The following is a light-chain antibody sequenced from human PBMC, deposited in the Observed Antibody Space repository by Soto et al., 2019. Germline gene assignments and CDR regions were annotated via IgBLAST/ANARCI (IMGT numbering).Light chain of an antibody. V-gene: IGKV3-20*01. CDR1: QSVGSNY. J-gene: IGKJ1*01. CDR3: QQYGKSPGT. CDR2: GAS. Sequence: EIVLTQSPGTLSLSPVERATLSCRASQSVGSNYLAWYEQKPGQAPRLLIYGASIRATGIPDRFSGSGSGTEFTLTISRLEPEDFAVYYCQQYGKSPGTFGQGTKVDIK.